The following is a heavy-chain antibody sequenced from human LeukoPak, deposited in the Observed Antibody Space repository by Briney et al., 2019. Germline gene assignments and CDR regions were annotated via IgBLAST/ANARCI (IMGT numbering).Heavy chain of an antibody. Sequence: PGGSLRLSCAASGFTFSTYSMNWVRQAPGKGLEWVSSISSSGSYIYYADSVKGRFTISRDNAKNSLYLQMNSLRAEDTAVYCCSRVTGLYSSSWLYDYWGQGTLVTVSS. J-gene: IGHJ4*02. CDR3: SRVTGLYSSSWLYDY. D-gene: IGHD6-13*01. CDR1: GFTFSTYS. CDR2: ISSSGSYI. V-gene: IGHV3-21*01.